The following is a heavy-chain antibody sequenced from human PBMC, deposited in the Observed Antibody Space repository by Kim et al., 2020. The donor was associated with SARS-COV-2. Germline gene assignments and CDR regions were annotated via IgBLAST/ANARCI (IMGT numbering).Heavy chain of an antibody. CDR1: GFTFSSYA. CDR2: ISGSGGST. J-gene: IGHJ4*02. V-gene: IGHV3-23*01. Sequence: GGSLRLSCAASGFTFSSYAMNWVRQAPGKGLEWVSAISGSGGSTYYADSVKGRFTISRDNSKNTLYLQMNSLRAEDTAVYYCATHRGQGSGYYYGLDYWGQGTMVTVSS. D-gene: IGHD3-22*01. CDR3: ATHRGQGSGYYYGLDY.